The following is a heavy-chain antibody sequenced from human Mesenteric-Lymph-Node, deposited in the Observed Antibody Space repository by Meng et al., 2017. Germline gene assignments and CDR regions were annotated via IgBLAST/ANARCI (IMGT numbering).Heavy chain of an antibody. J-gene: IGHJ3*02. D-gene: IGHD4-17*01. CDR2: IYSGGST. CDR3: ARGGMTTVTTVDAFDI. Sequence: GESLKISCAASGFTFSSYAMSWVRQAPGKGLEWVSVIYSGGSTYCADSVKGRFTISRHNSKNTLYLQMNSLRAEDTAVYYCARGGMTTVTTVDAFDIWGQGTMVTVSS. V-gene: IGHV3-53*04. CDR1: GFTFSSYA.